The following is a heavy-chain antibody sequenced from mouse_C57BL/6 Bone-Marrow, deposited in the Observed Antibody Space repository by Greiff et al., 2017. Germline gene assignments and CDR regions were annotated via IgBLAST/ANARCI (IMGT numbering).Heavy chain of an antibody. Sequence: EVQVVESGGGLVQPGGSMKLSCAASGFTFSDAWMDWVRQSPEKGLEWVAEIRNKANNHATYYAESVKGRFTISRDDSKSSVYLQMNSLRAEDTGIYYCTGDGYYDYAMDYWGQGTSVTVSS. D-gene: IGHD2-3*01. CDR2: IRNKANNHAT. J-gene: IGHJ4*01. CDR1: GFTFSDAW. V-gene: IGHV6-6*01. CDR3: TGDGYYDYAMDY.